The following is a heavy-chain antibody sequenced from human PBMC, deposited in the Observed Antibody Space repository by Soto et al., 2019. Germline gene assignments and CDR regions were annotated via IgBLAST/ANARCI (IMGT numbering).Heavy chain of an antibody. D-gene: IGHD2-15*01. J-gene: IGHJ6*02. V-gene: IGHV5-10-1*01. CDR1: GYSFTSYW. Sequence: PGESLKISCKGSGYSFTSYWISWVRQKPGKGLEWMGRIDPSDSQTYYSPSFRGHVTISVTKSITTVFLQWSSLRASDTAMYFCARAGYCSGGSCYSDYYYGLDFWGQGTTVTVSS. CDR3: ARAGYCSGGSCYSDYYYGLDF. CDR2: IDPSDSQT.